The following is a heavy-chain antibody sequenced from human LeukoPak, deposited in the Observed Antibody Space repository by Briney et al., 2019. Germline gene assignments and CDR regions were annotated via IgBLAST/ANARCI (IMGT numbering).Heavy chain of an antibody. Sequence: GASVKVSCKASGYTFTSYGISWVRQAPGQGLEWMGWISAYNGNTNYAQKLQGRVTMTTDTSTSTAYMELRSLRSDDTAVYYCARDLGIVGDTMSPEFDYWGQGTLVTVSS. CDR2: ISAYNGNT. V-gene: IGHV1-18*01. D-gene: IGHD1-26*01. CDR1: GYTFTSYG. CDR3: ARDLGIVGDTMSPEFDY. J-gene: IGHJ4*02.